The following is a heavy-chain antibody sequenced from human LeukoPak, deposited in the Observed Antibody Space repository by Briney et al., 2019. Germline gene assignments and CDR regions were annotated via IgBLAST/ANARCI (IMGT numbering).Heavy chain of an antibody. J-gene: IGHJ5*02. CDR1: GGSISSSNW. V-gene: IGHV4-4*02. CDR2: IYDSGNT. D-gene: IGHD2-15*01. CDR3: AGGYCSGGSCSSSWFDP. Sequence: SGTLSLTCAVSGGSISSSNWWRWVRQPPGKGLEWIGEIYDSGNTTYNPSLKSRVSIAGGNSKNQFSLKLSSVTAADTAVYYCAGGYCSGGSCSSSWFDPWGQGNLVTVSS.